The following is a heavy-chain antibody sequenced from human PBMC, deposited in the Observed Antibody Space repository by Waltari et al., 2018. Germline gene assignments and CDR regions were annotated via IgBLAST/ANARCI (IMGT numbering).Heavy chain of an antibody. D-gene: IGHD1-7*01. CDR1: GGSISSGSYY. V-gene: IGHV4-61*02. CDR2: IYTSGGT. CDR3: ARERGGDANWNYISDAFDI. J-gene: IGHJ3*02. Sequence: QVQLQESGPGLVKPSQTLSLTCTVSGGSISSGSYYWSWIRQPAGKGLEWIGRIYTSGGTNSHPALKSRVTISVDTSKNQFALKLSSVTAADTAVYYCARERGGDANWNYISDAFDIWGQGTMVTVSS.